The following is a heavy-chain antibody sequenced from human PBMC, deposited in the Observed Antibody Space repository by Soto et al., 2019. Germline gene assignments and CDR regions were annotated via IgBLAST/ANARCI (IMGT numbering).Heavy chain of an antibody. CDR2: ISAYNGNT. CDR3: ARGGDFWSNYPPFDY. Sequence: ASVKVSCKASGYTFTSYGINWVRQAPGQGLEWMGWISAYNGNTNYAQKFQGRVTLTTDTSTSTAYLELRSLRSDDTAVYYCARGGDFWSNYPPFDYWGQGTLVTVSS. D-gene: IGHD3-3*01. J-gene: IGHJ4*02. CDR1: GYTFTSYG. V-gene: IGHV1-18*01.